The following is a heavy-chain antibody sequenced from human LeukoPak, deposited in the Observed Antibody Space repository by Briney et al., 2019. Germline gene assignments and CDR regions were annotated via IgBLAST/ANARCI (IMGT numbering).Heavy chain of an antibody. D-gene: IGHD2-21*02. CDR3: ARGGFYCGGDCYVDY. Sequence: SETLSLTCAVYGGSFIPYYWSWIRQPPGNGLEWIGQINHSGSTNYHPSLKSRVTISVDTSKNQFSLKLISVTAADTAVYYCARGGFYCGGDCYVDYWGQGTLVTVSS. CDR1: GGSFIPYY. V-gene: IGHV4-34*01. CDR2: INHSGST. J-gene: IGHJ4*02.